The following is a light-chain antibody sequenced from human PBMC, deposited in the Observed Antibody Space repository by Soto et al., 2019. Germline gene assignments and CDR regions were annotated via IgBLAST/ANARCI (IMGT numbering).Light chain of an antibody. CDR2: DAS. CDR1: QGVTTS. V-gene: IGKV3-15*01. CDR3: QQYNSYSET. Sequence: EIVMTQSPSTLSASPGERATLSCRAGQGVTTSFAWYQQKSGQAPRLLIYDASELAPGFPARFSGSGSGTDFTLTISSLQPEDFAIYYCQQYNSYSETFGQGTKVDIK. J-gene: IGKJ1*01.